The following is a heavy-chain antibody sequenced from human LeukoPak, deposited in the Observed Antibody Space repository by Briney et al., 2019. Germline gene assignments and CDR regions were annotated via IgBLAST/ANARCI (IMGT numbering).Heavy chain of an antibody. D-gene: IGHD1-26*01. CDR1: GYTFTRYY. Sequence: ASVKVSCKASGYTFTRYYMHWGRQAPGQGLEWMGWINPNSGGTNYAQKFQGRVTMTRDTSISTAYMELSRLRSDDTAVYYCAREVVGAAFDYWGQGTLVTVSS. V-gene: IGHV1-2*02. CDR2: INPNSGGT. J-gene: IGHJ4*02. CDR3: AREVVGAAFDY.